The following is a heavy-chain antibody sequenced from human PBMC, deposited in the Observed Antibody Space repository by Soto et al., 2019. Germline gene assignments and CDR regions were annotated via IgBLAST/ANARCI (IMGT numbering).Heavy chain of an antibody. CDR1: GGTFSNDI. D-gene: IGHD5-12*01. V-gene: IGHV1-69*08. CDR3: ARDSPIGSPFSWYEAIDY. CDR2: IIPLLDIT. J-gene: IGHJ4*02. Sequence: QVQLVQSGAEVKKPGSSVKVSCKTSGGTFSNDIFTGVRQSPGQGLEWMGRIIPLLDITNYAQKFQGRVTITPEKSKSTAYMELNSLSSEDTAVYYCARDSPIGSPFSWYEAIDYWGQGTLVTVSS.